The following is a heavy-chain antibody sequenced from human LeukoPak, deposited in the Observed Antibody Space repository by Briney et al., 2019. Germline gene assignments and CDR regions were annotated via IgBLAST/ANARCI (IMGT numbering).Heavy chain of an antibody. V-gene: IGHV3-30*04. CDR3: AKAAGKENGYDFYFEH. Sequence: SLRLSCTASGFIFNSYDMHWVRQAPGKGLEWVAVISYDGKKYYYADSVKGRFTISRDNSKSALYLQMNSLRPEDMAVYYCAKAAGKENGYDFYFEHWGQGTLVTVSS. J-gene: IGHJ4*02. D-gene: IGHD3-3*01. CDR1: GFIFNSYD. CDR2: ISYDGKKY.